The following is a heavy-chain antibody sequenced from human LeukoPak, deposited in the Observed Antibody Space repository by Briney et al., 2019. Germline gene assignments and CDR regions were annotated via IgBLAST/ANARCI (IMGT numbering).Heavy chain of an antibody. V-gene: IGHV3-49*03. D-gene: IGHD3-10*01. CDR2: IRSKAYGGTT. CDR1: GFTFGDYA. Sequence: GGSLRLSCTASGFTFGDYAMSWFRQVPGKGLEWVGFIRSKAYGGTTEYAASVKGRFTISRDDSKSIAYLQMNSLKTEDTAVYYCTTGYGSGSSIDYWGQGTLVTVSS. J-gene: IGHJ4*02. CDR3: TTGYGSGSSIDY.